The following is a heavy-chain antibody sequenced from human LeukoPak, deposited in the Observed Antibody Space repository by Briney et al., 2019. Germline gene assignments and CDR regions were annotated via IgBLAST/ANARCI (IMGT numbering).Heavy chain of an antibody. CDR2: ISSSSTTI. CDR1: GFTFSSYS. Sequence: GGSLRLSCAASGFTFSSYSMNWVRQAPGKGLEWVSYISSSSTTIFYADSVKGRFTISRDNAKNSLCLQMNSLRDEDTAVYYCARGYYYEDYWGQGTLVTVSS. CDR3: ARGYYYEDY. V-gene: IGHV3-48*02. D-gene: IGHD3-22*01. J-gene: IGHJ4*02.